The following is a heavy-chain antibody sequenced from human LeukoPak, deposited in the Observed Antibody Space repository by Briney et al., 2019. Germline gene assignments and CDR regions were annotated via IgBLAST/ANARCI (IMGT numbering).Heavy chain of an antibody. CDR3: ARGMSYYYGSSGLNWFDP. V-gene: IGHV4-34*01. D-gene: IGHD3-22*01. Sequence: SETLSLTCAVYGGSFSGYYWSWIRQPPGKGLEWIGEINHSGSTNYNPSLKSRVTISVDTSKNQFSLKLSSVTAADTAVYYCARGMSYYYGSSGLNWFDPWGQGTLVTASS. CDR2: INHSGST. CDR1: GGSFSGYY. J-gene: IGHJ5*02.